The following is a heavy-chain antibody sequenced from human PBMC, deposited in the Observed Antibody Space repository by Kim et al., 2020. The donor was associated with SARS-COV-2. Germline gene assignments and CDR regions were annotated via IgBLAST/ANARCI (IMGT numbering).Heavy chain of an antibody. Sequence: SETLSLTCSFPGGSIGSSSNYWGSIRQPTGKGLEWIGSMYYSGRAAYIPSPKSRAIVSVDTSNNQFSLKLSSVTADTAIYYCARHTGETGTTGGDWFDRWGQGTLVTVS. D-gene: IGHD1-1*01. J-gene: IGHJ5*02. V-gene: IGHV4-39*01. CDR2: MYYSGRA. CDR3: ARHTGETGTTGGDWFDR. CDR1: GGSIGSSSNY.